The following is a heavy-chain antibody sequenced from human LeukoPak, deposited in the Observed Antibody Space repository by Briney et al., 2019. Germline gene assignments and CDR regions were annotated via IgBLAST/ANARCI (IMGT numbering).Heavy chain of an antibody. CDR2: ISGSGGST. CDR1: VFTFSGYA. D-gene: IGHD5-18*01. V-gene: IGHV3-23*01. J-gene: IGHJ4*02. Sequence: PGGSLRLSCAASVFTFSGYAMRWVRPTPGEGLERVSAISGSGGSTYSTDSVKGRFTISRDNSKNTLYLQTNSLRAEDMAVYYCAKNPRYSYGYYLSYFDYWGQGTLVTVSS. CDR3: AKNPRYSYGYYLSYFDY.